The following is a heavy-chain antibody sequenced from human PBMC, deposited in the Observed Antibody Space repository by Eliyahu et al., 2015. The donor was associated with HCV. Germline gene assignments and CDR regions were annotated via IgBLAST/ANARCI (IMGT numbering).Heavy chain of an antibody. CDR2: XWYEGSDK. CDR1: GFPFSSYG. V-gene: IGHV3-33*01. J-gene: IGHJ3*01. D-gene: IGHD2/OR15-2a*01. CDR3: ARAFLVRNIHDGFDF. Sequence: QVQLVESGGGVVQPGRSLRLSCAAXGFPFSSYGMHWVRQXPGKGLXWVAVXWYEGSDKYYAXSVKGRFTISRDNSKNTVYLQMNSLRAEDTAVYYCARAFLVRNIHDGFDFWGQGTMVTVSS.